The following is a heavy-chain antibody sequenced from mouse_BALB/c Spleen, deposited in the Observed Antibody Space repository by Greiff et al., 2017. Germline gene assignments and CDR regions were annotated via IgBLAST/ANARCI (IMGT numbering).Heavy chain of an antibody. CDR2: IYPGDGDT. CDR3: ARSRVGRGFAY. D-gene: IGHD4-1*01. V-gene: IGHV1-82*01. CDR1: GYAFSSSW. Sequence: QVQLQQSGPELVKPGASVKISCKASGYAFSSSWMNWVKLRPGQGLEWIGRIYPGDGDTYYNGKFRGKATLTADKSSSTAYMQLSSLTSVDSAVYFCARSRVGRGFAYWGQGTLVTVSA. J-gene: IGHJ3*01.